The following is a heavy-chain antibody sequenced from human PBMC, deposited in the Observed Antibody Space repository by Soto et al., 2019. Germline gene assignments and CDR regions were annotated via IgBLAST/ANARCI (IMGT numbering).Heavy chain of an antibody. CDR3: ARVPFLPDYGDYVAYFDY. CDR1: GFTFSSYG. CDR2: IWYDGSNK. J-gene: IGHJ4*02. Sequence: GGSLRLSCAASGFTFSSYGMHWVRQAPGKGLEWVAVIWYDGSNKYYADSVKGRFTISRVNSKNTLYLKMNSLRAEDTAVYYCARVPFLPDYGDYVAYFDYLGQGTLVTVS. D-gene: IGHD4-17*01. V-gene: IGHV3-33*01.